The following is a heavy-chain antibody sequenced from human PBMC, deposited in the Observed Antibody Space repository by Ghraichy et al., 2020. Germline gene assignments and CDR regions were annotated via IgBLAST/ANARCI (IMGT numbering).Heavy chain of an antibody. CDR3: ARAIIGDCSGGSCYYGMDV. J-gene: IGHJ6*02. CDR1: GGSFSGYY. Sequence: GSLRLSCAVYGGSFSGYYWSWIRQPPGKGLEWIGEINHSGSTNYNPSLKSRVTISVDTSKNQFSLKLSSVTAADTAVYYCARAIIGDCSGGSCYYGMDVWGQGTTVTVSS. CDR2: INHSGST. D-gene: IGHD2-15*01. V-gene: IGHV4-34*01.